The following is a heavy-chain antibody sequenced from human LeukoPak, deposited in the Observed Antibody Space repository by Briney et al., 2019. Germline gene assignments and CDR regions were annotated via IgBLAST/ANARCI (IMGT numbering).Heavy chain of an antibody. V-gene: IGHV3-30*02. CDR1: GFTFSSYG. CDR3: AKDNRNYYGSGSYYNWFDP. Sequence: GGSLRLSCAASGFTFSSYGMHWVRQAPGKGLEWVAFIRYDGSNKYYADSVKGRFTISRDNSKNTLYLQMNSLRAEDTAVYYCAKDNRNYYGSGSYYNWFDPWGQGTLVTVSS. D-gene: IGHD3-10*01. J-gene: IGHJ5*02. CDR2: IRYDGSNK.